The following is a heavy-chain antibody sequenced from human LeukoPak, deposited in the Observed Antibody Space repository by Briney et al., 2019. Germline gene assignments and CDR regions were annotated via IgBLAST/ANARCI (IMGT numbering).Heavy chain of an antibody. CDR2: IYYSGST. CDR1: GGSISSYY. V-gene: IGHV4-59*01. CDR3: ARGERGGAFTWFDP. Sequence: SETLSLTCTVSGGSISSYYWSWIRQPPGKGLEWIGYIYYSGSTNYNPSLKSRVTISVDTSKNQFSLKLSSVTAADTAVYYCARGERGGAFTWFDPWGQGTLVTVSS. J-gene: IGHJ5*02. D-gene: IGHD2-21*01.